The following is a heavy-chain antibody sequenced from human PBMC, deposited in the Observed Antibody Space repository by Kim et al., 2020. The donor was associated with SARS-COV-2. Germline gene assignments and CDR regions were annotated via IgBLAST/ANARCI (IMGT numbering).Heavy chain of an antibody. CDR1: GFTFSSYG. J-gene: IGHJ4*01. CDR3: AKGDIVVVVAVNLFDY. CDR2: ISYDGSNK. D-gene: IGHD2-15*01. Sequence: GGSMRLSCAASGFTFSSYGMHWVRQAPGKGLEWVAVISYDGSNKYYAHSVKGRFTISRDNSKNTLYLQMNSLRAEDTAVYYCAKGDIVVVVAVNLFDYWG. V-gene: IGHV3-30*18.